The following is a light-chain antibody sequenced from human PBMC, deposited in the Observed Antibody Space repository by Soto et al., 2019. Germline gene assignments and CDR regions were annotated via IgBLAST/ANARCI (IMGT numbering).Light chain of an antibody. Sequence: HSVGPQPASMSGSDGGWIPISCTGAGSDVVGYNYVLWYKQHPGKGQKLVIYEVSIRPSEVSNRFSASKSGNTASMTIAGLQAQDEADDYVSSSTSSSTPYVFGTGTRSPS. J-gene: IGLJ1*01. V-gene: IGLV2-14*01. CDR3: SSSTSSSTPYV. CDR1: GSDVVGYNY. CDR2: EVS.